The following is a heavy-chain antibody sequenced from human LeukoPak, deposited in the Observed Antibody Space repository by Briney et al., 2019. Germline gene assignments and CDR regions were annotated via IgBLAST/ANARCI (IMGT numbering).Heavy chain of an antibody. Sequence: GGSLRLSCAASGFSFSTYGMHWVRQAPGKGLEWVTFMQYDGSEEYYADSVKGRFTISRDNSKNTLYLQMDSLKSEDTAVYYCAGTAAAYYFVYWGQGTLVTVSS. CDR3: AGTAAAYYFVY. CDR2: MQYDGSEE. CDR1: GFSFSTYG. V-gene: IGHV3-30*02. D-gene: IGHD2-2*01. J-gene: IGHJ4*02.